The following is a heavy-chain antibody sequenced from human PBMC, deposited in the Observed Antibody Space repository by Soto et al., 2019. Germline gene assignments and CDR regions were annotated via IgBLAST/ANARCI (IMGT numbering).Heavy chain of an antibody. V-gene: IGHV4-31*03. Sequence: PSETLSLTCTVSGGSISSGAYYWSWIRQHPGKGLECIGYIYYSGSTDYNPSLESRITISVDTSKNQFSLKVSSVTAADTAMYYCARANYYDTSGSFDYWGQGTLVTVSS. CDR1: GGSISSGAYY. D-gene: IGHD3-22*01. CDR2: IYYSGST. CDR3: ARANYYDTSGSFDY. J-gene: IGHJ4*02.